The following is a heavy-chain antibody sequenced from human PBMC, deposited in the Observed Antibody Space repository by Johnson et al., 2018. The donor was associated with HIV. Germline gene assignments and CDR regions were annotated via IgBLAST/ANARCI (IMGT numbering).Heavy chain of an antibody. J-gene: IGHJ3*02. CDR3: ARGPSAYCGGDCPGGAVDI. D-gene: IGHD2-21*02. Sequence: QVQLVESGGGVVQPGRSLRLSCAASGFTFSSYGMHWVRQAPGKGLEWVAVISYDGSNKYYVDSVKGRFTISRDNAKNSLYLQMNSLRAEDTAVYYCARGPSAYCGGDCPGGAVDIWGQGTLVTFSS. V-gene: IGHV3-30*03. CDR1: GFTFSSYG. CDR2: ISYDGSNK.